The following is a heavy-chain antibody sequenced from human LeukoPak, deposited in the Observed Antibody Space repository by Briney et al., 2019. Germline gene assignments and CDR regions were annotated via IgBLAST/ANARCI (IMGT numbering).Heavy chain of an antibody. CDR1: GYTFTSYA. J-gene: IGHJ4*02. V-gene: IGHV1-3*01. D-gene: IGHD6-19*01. Sequence: VASVKVSCKASGYTFTSYAMHWVRQAPGQRLEWMGWINAGNGNTKYSQKFQGRVTITRDTSASTAYMELSSLRSEDTAVYYCAGEGGWLDFDYWGQGTLVTVSS. CDR3: AGEGGWLDFDY. CDR2: INAGNGNT.